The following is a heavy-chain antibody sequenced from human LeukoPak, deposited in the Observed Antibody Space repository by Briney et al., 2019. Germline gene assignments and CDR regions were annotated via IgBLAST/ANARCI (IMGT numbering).Heavy chain of an antibody. Sequence: SVKVSCKASGGTFSSYAISWVRQAPGQGLEWMGRIIPILGITNYAQRFQGRVTITADKTTSTAYMELSSLRSEDTAVYYCGVSSSWDYYGMDVWGQGTTVTVSS. CDR2: IIPILGIT. J-gene: IGHJ6*02. CDR1: GGTFSSYA. D-gene: IGHD6-13*01. CDR3: GVSSSWDYYGMDV. V-gene: IGHV1-69*04.